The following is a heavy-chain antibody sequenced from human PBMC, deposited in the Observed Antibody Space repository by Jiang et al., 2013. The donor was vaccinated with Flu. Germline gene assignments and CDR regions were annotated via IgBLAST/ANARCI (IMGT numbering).Heavy chain of an antibody. D-gene: IGHD4-17*01. CDR2: IFSNDEK. CDR1: GFSLSNARMG. J-gene: IGHJ6*04. V-gene: IGHV2-26*01. Sequence: KPTQTLTLTCTVSGFSLSNARMGVSWIRQPPGKALEWLAHIFSNDEKSYSTSLKSRLTISKDTSKSQVVLTMTNMDPVDTATYYCARIRRYYGDSQDYYGMDVWGKGTTVTVSS. CDR3: ARIRRYYGDSQDYYGMDV.